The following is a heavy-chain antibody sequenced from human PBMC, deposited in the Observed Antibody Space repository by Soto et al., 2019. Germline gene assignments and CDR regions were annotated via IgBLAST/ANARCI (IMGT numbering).Heavy chain of an antibody. V-gene: IGHV1-18*01. CDR3: ARTSTTANFEG. CDR1: GFNFFNYG. CDR2: IRAFSGRK. Sequence: QVQLVQSGAEVKKPGASVKVSCKTSGFNFFNYGYTWVRQAPGQGLEWVGCIRAFSGRKDYAPTFQGRVTLTADTSTTTAYLELGSLTSDATAVYYCARTSTTANFEGWGQGTLVTVSS. J-gene: IGHJ4*02. D-gene: IGHD1-26*01.